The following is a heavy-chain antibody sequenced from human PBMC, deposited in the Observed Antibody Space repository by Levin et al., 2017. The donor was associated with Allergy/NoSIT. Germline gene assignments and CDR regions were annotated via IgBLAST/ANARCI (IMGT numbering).Heavy chain of an antibody. CDR3: ASGIMITFGGDGAAFDI. D-gene: IGHD3-16*01. CDR1: GGSISSGGYY. Sequence: SQTLSLTCTVSGGSISSGGYYWSWIRQHPGKGLEWIGYIYYSGSTYYNPSLKSRVTISVDTSKNQFSLKLSSVTAADTAVYYCASGIMITFGGDGAAFDIWGQGTMVTVSS. J-gene: IGHJ3*02. CDR2: IYYSGST. V-gene: IGHV4-31*03.